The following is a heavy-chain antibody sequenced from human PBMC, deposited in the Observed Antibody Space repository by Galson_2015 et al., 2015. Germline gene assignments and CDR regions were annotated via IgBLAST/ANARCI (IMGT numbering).Heavy chain of an antibody. CDR3: ARALRRSGYRF. CDR2: ISSSGSTI. D-gene: IGHD5-12*01. Sequence: RQAPGKGLEWVSYISSSGSTIYYADSVKGRFTISRDNAKNSLYLQMNSLRAEDTAVYYCARALRRSGYRFWGQGTLVTVSS. J-gene: IGHJ4*02. V-gene: IGHV3-11*01.